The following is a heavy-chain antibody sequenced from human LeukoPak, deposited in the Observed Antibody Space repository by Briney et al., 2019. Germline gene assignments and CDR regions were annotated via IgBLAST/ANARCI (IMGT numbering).Heavy chain of an antibody. Sequence: GASVKVSCKACGHTFTGYYMHWVRQAPGQGLEWMGGINANSGDTNYAQKFQGRVTMTRDTSISTAYMELSRLRSDDTAVYYCASSGEICGGSVSGVCPSYYYYYYMDVWGKGTTVTVSS. V-gene: IGHV1-2*02. CDR1: GHTFTGYY. D-gene: IGHD2-8*01. CDR2: INANSGDT. J-gene: IGHJ6*03. CDR3: ASSGEICGGSVSGVCPSYYYYYYMDV.